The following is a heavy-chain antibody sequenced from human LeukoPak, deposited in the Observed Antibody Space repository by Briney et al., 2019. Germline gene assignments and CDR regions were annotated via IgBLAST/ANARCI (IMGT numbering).Heavy chain of an antibody. Sequence: ASVKVSCKASGYTFTSYYMHWVRQAPGPGLEWMGIINPSGGSTSYAQKFQGRVTITADTSTDTAYMELSSLRSEDTAVYYCATVKNGGNNLFDYWGQGTLVTVSS. CDR2: INPSGGST. V-gene: IGHV1-46*01. J-gene: IGHJ4*02. D-gene: IGHD1/OR15-1a*01. CDR3: ATVKNGGNNLFDY. CDR1: GYTFTSYY.